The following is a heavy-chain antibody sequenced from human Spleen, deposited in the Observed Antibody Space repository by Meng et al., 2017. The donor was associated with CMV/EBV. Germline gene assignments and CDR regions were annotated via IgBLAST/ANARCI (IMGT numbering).Heavy chain of an antibody. CDR3: AKGIGYFDY. J-gene: IGHJ4*02. CDR1: TFTVSSHY. V-gene: IGHV3-23*01. CDR2: ISGSGGST. Sequence: GESLKISCAASTFTVSSHYMSWVRQAPGKGLEWVSAISGSGGSTYYADSVKGRFTISRDNSRNTLYLQMNSLRAEDTAVYYCAKGIGYFDYWGQGTLVTVSS.